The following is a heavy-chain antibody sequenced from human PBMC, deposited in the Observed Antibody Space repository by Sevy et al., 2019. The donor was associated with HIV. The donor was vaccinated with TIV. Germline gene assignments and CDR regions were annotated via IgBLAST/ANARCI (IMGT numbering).Heavy chain of an antibody. CDR1: GGSISSGGYS. Sequence: SETLSLTCAVSGGSISSGGYSWSWIRQPTGKGLEWIGYIYHSGSTYYNPSLKSRVTISVDRSKNQFSLKLSSVTAADTAVYYCARAIALRFLEWAPPDVWGKGTTVTVSS. V-gene: IGHV4-30-2*01. D-gene: IGHD3-3*01. J-gene: IGHJ6*04. CDR2: IYHSGST. CDR3: ARAIALRFLEWAPPDV.